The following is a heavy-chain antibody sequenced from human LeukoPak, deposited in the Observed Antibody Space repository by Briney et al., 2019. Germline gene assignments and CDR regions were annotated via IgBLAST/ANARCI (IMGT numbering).Heavy chain of an antibody. CDR3: ARNSPRDVAGRQFLPGVLSLLSQCDNCFDP. CDR1: GYTFTNYG. J-gene: IGHJ5*02. Sequence: EASVKVSCKASGYTFTNYGISWVRQAPGQGLEWMGWINTYNGNTNYAQKFQGRVTMTTDTPTSTAYMELRSLRSDDTAVYYCARNSPRDVAGRQFLPGVLSLLSQCDNCFDPWGQGTLVSVSS. CDR2: INTYNGNT. D-gene: IGHD7-27*01. V-gene: IGHV1-18*04.